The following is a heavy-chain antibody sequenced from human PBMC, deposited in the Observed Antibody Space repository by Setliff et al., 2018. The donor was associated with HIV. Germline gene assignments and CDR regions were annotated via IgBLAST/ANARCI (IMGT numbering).Heavy chain of an antibody. V-gene: IGHV3-15*01. D-gene: IGHD5-12*01. CDR3: TTGYSTPWHDHQ. CDR1: GFIFSSSW. J-gene: IGHJ4*02. Sequence: GGSLRLSCAASGFIFSSSWMNWFRRAPGKGLEWVGRIKSKKNGETTDYAPPVKGRFGISRDDSLNILYLQMTRLNIEDTGIYYCTTGYSTPWHDHQWGQGTLGTVSS. CDR2: IKSKKNGETT.